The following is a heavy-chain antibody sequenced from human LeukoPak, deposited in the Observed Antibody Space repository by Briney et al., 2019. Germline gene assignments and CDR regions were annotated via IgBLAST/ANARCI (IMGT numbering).Heavy chain of an antibody. J-gene: IGHJ4*02. CDR1: GGSISGSSYY. CDR2: IYNSGTT. V-gene: IGHV4-39*02. D-gene: IGHD2-2*01. CDR3: ATYCSSTSCYRRAYDS. Sequence: SETLSLTCTVSGGSISGSSYYWGWIRQPPGKGLEWIASIYNSGTTYYNPSLKSRVTISVDTSKNHFSLQLSSVTAADTAVYYCATYCSSTSCYRRAYDSWGQGTLVTVSS.